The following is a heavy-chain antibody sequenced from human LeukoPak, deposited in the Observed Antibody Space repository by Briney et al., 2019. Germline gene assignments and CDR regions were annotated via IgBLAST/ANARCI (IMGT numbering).Heavy chain of an antibody. J-gene: IGHJ4*02. D-gene: IGHD6-13*01. CDR3: ARDFGSTSWSIDY. V-gene: IGHV3-30-3*01. CDR1: GFTFSNYA. Sequence: GGSLRLSCAASGFTFSNYAMHWVRQAPGKGLEWVAVISYDGNNKYYADSVKGRFTISRDNSKNTLYLQMNSLRAEDTAVYYCARDFGSTSWSIDYRGQGTLVTVSS. CDR2: ISYDGNNK.